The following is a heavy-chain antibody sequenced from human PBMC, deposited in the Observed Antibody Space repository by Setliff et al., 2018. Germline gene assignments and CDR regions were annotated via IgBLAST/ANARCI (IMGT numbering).Heavy chain of an antibody. CDR2: INSKTDGGTT. V-gene: IGHV3-15*01. D-gene: IGHD3-10*01. J-gene: IGHJ5*02. CDR3: VKLVPQAISSDT. CDR1: GVTVSDAW. Sequence: PGGSLRLSCAVSGVTVSDAWMGWVRQTPGKGLDWVGRINSKTDGGTTDYAATVKGRFTISRDDSKNTLYLQMNSLKTEDTAVYYCVKLVPQAISSDTWGQGTLVTVSS.